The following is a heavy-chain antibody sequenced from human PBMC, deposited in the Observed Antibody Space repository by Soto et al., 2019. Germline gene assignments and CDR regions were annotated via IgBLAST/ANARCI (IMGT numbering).Heavy chain of an antibody. D-gene: IGHD3-3*01. CDR2: ISGSGGTT. CDR3: AKVRSTTIFGVVSLFDY. V-gene: IGHV3-23*01. J-gene: IGHJ4*02. Sequence: GGSLRLSCAPSGFTFYNYAMSWVRQAPGKGLECVSTISGSGGTTYYADSVKGRFTISRDNSKNTLYLQMNSLRAEDTAVYYCAKVRSTTIFGVVSLFDYWGQGTLVTVSS. CDR1: GFTFYNYA.